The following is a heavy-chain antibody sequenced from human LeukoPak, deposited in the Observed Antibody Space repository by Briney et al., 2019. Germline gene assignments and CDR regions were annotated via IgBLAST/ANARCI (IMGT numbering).Heavy chain of an antibody. V-gene: IGHV1-69*13. Sequence: ASVKVSCKASGGTFSSYAISWVRQAPGQGLEWMGGIMPMFGTANYAQKFQGRVTITADESTSTAYMELSSLRSEDTAVYYCARGIRYSSSWYRINWFDPWGKGTLVTVSS. CDR2: IMPMFGTA. CDR1: GGTFSSYA. CDR3: ARGIRYSSSWYRINWFDP. J-gene: IGHJ5*02. D-gene: IGHD6-13*01.